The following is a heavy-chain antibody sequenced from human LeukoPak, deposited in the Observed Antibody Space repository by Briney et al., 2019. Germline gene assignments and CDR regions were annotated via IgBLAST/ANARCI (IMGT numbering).Heavy chain of an antibody. J-gene: IGHJ4*02. Sequence: GGSLRLSCSASGFTFKSYAMHWVRQAPGKGLEYVSSINTNGANTYYADSVKGRFTISRDNSKNTLYLQTNSLRAEDTAVYHCAKQYSSSWHYFDYWGQGTLVTVSS. CDR1: GFTFKSYA. CDR2: INTNGANT. D-gene: IGHD6-13*01. V-gene: IGHV3-64*04. CDR3: AKQYSSSWHYFDY.